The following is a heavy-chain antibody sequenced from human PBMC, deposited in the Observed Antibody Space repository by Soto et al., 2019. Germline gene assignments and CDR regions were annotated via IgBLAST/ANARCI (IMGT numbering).Heavy chain of an antibody. V-gene: IGHV1-2*02. CDR2: INPNSGGT. D-gene: IGHD1-1*01. CDR1: GYTFSDYY. Sequence: ASVKVSCKASGYTFSDYYIHWLRQAPGQGLEWMGWINPNSGGTKYAPKFQGGVTMTRDTSITTAYMELSRLRSGDTAVYYCAREPATAKPEGVDFWGQGTLVTVSS. J-gene: IGHJ4*02. CDR3: AREPATAKPEGVDF.